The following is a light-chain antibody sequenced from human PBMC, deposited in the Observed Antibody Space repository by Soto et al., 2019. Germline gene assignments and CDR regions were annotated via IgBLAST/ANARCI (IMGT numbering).Light chain of an antibody. CDR2: EVS. Sequence: QSALTQPRSVSGSPGQSVTISCTGTNSDVGGYNYVSWYQQHPGKAPKLMIYEVSNRPSGVSNRFSGSKSGNTASLTISGLQAGDEAHYYCSSYTSSSTYVFGTGTKVTVL. V-gene: IGLV2-14*01. J-gene: IGLJ1*01. CDR1: NSDVGGYNY. CDR3: SSYTSSSTYV.